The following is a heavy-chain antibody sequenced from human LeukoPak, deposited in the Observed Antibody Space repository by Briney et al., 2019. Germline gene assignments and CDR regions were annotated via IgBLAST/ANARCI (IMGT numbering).Heavy chain of an antibody. CDR2: IYPGDSDT. Sequence: AESLKISCKASGYSFTSYWIGWVRHMPGKGLEWMGIIYPGDSDTRYSPSFQGQVTISADKSISTAYLQWSSLKASDTAMYYCARQHYDILTGVTNFDYWGQGTLVTVSS. V-gene: IGHV5-51*01. CDR3: ARQHYDILTGVTNFDY. CDR1: GYSFTSYW. J-gene: IGHJ4*02. D-gene: IGHD3-9*01.